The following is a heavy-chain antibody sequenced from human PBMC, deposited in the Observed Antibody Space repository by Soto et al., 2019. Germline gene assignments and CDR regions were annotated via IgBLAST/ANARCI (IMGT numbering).Heavy chain of an antibody. V-gene: IGHV4-31*03. J-gene: IGHJ6*02. CDR2: IYYSGST. Sequence: SETLSLTCTVSGGSISSGGYYWSWIRQHPGKGLEWIGYIYYSGSTYYNPSLKSRVTISVDTSKNQFSLKLSSVTAADTAVYYCARDGRYCSSTSCYYYGMDVWGQGTTVTVSS. CDR3: ARDGRYCSSTSCYYYGMDV. CDR1: GGSISSGGYY. D-gene: IGHD2-2*01.